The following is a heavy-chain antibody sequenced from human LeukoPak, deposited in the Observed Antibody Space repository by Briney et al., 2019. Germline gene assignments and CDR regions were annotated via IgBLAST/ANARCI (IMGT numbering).Heavy chain of an antibody. Sequence: PGGSLRLSCAASGFTFSSYAMSWVRQAPGKGLEWVAVIWYDGSNKYYADSVKGRFTISRDNSKNTLYLQMNSLRAEDTAVYYCARENVGRGWYRRQPEYFQHWGQGTLVTVSS. CDR2: IWYDGSNK. CDR3: ARENVGRGWYRRQPEYFQH. D-gene: IGHD6-19*01. V-gene: IGHV3-33*08. CDR1: GFTFSSYA. J-gene: IGHJ1*01.